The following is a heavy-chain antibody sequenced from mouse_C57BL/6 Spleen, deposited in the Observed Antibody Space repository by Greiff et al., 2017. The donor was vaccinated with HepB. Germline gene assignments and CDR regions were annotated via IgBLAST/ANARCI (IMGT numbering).Heavy chain of an antibody. Sequence: DVKLVESEGGLVQPGSSMKLSCTASGFTFSDYYMAWVRQVPEKGLEWVANINYDGSSTYYLDSLKSRFIISRDNAKNILYLQMSSLKSEDTATYYCARGYDYGDAMDYWGQGTSVTVSS. J-gene: IGHJ4*01. CDR2: INYDGSST. V-gene: IGHV5-16*01. CDR1: GFTFSDYY. D-gene: IGHD2-4*01. CDR3: ARGYDYGDAMDY.